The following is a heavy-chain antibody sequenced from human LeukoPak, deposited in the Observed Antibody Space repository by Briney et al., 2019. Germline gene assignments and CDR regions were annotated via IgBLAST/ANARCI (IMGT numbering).Heavy chain of an antibody. CDR1: GFTFSSYS. J-gene: IGHJ4*02. CDR3: ARGGYYFDY. CDR2: ISSSSSTI. D-gene: IGHD3-16*01. Sequence: PGGSLRLSCAASGFTFSSYSMNWVRQAPGKGLEWVSYISSSSSTIYYADSVKGRFTISRDNAKNSLDLQMNSLRAEDTAVYYCARGGYYFDYWGQGTLVTVSS. V-gene: IGHV3-48*01.